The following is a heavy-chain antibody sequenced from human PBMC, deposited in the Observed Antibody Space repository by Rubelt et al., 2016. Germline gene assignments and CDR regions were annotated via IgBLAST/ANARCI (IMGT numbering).Heavy chain of an antibody. J-gene: IGHJ3*02. V-gene: IGHV1-3*01. Sequence: QVQLVQSGAEVKKPGASVKVSCKASEYSFTKNPIHWVRQAPGQRLEWMGWINAGNGNTQYSQKFQGRVTITRDTSARTAYMELSSLRSEDTAVYYCARKDTTDRGWYDALDIWGQGTMVTVSS. CDR3: ARKDTTDRGWYDALDI. CDR1: EYSFTKNP. D-gene: IGHD6-19*01. CDR2: INAGNGNT.